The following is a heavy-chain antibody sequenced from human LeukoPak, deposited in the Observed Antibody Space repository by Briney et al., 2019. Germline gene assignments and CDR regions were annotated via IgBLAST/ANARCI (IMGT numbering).Heavy chain of an antibody. D-gene: IGHD6-19*01. J-gene: IGHJ4*02. CDR3: ASFLAGSHFDY. CDR1: GGSISSYY. Sequence: PSETLSLTCTVSGGSISSYYWSWIRQPPGEGLEWIGYIYYSGSTNYNPSLKSRVTISVDTSKNQFSLKLSSVTAADTAVYYCASFLAGSHFDYWGQGTLVTVSS. CDR2: IYYSGST. V-gene: IGHV4-59*08.